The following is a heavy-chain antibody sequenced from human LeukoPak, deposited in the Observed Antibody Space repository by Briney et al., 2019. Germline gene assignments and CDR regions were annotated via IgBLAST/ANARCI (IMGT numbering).Heavy chain of an antibody. Sequence: GGSLRLSCAASGFTFDTHAMSWVRQAPGKGLEWLSTMSGHGHNVYYADSVKGRFTISRDKSKNTLYLQMNSLRAEDTAVYYCARDGVPNYYGSGSYYNGLDYWGQGTLVTVSS. V-gene: IGHV3-23*01. D-gene: IGHD3-10*01. J-gene: IGHJ4*02. CDR1: GFTFDTHA. CDR2: MSGHGHNV. CDR3: ARDGVPNYYGSGSYYNGLDY.